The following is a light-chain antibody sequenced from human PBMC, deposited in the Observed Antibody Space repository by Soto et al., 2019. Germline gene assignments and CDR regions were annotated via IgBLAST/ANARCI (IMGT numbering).Light chain of an antibody. CDR2: DAS. Sequence: DIQMTQSPSSLSASVGDRVAITCQASQDISFYLNWYQEKPGKAPKLLIYDASYLETGVPSRFGGSGSGADFTLTISSLQPEDFATYYCHQYHRIPPTFGQGTKLEIK. CDR3: HQYHRIPPT. CDR1: QDISFY. V-gene: IGKV1-33*01. J-gene: IGKJ2*01.